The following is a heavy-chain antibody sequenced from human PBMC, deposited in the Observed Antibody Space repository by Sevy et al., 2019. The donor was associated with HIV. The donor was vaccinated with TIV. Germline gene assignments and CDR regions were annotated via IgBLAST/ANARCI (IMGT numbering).Heavy chain of an antibody. J-gene: IGHJ4*02. V-gene: IGHV3-48*02. CDR2: ISSSSSTI. Sequence: GGSLRLSCAASGFTFSSYSMNWVRQAPGKGLEWVSYISSSSSTIYYADSVKGRFTISRDNAKNSLYLQMNSLSDEDTAVYYCARCYYDSSGYCHFDYWGQGTLVTVSS. CDR1: GFTFSSYS. CDR3: ARCYYDSSGYCHFDY. D-gene: IGHD3-22*01.